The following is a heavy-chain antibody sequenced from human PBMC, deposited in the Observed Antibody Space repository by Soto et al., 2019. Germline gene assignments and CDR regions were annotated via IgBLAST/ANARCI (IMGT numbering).Heavy chain of an antibody. V-gene: IGHV1-69*13. CDR2: IIPLFGKP. CDR1: GGTFSSYA. Sequence: SVKVSCKASGGTFSSYAINWVRQAPGQGLEWMGGIIPLFGKPKYAQKFQGRVTITADESTSTAYMELSSLRSEDTAVYFCARVGTEFCTNGVCFLDHWGQGYLVTVS. CDR3: ARVGTEFCTNGVCFLDH. J-gene: IGHJ4*02. D-gene: IGHD2-8*01.